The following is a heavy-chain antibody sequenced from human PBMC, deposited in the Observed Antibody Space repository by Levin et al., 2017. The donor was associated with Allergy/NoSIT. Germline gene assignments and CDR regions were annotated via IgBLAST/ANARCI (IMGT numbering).Heavy chain of an antibody. CDR3: ARRRDYFDY. CDR1: GVSISSYY. J-gene: IGHJ4*02. CDR2: IYYSGST. Sequence: PSETLSLTCTVSGVSISSYYWSWIRQPPGKGLEWIGYIYYSGSTTYNPSLKSRVTLSVDTSQNQFSLKLNSVTAADTAVYYCARRRDYFDYWGQGTLVTVSS. V-gene: IGHV4-59*08.